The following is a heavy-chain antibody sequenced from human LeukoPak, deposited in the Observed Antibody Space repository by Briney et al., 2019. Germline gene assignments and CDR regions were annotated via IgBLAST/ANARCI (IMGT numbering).Heavy chain of an antibody. CDR1: GFTFSRNW. CDR2: INIDGSST. J-gene: IGHJ4*02. Sequence: PGGSLRLSCAASGFTFSRNWMYWVRQAPGKGLVWVSRINIDGSSTSYADPVKGRFTISRDNAKNTLYLQMNSLRAEDTAVYYCASGSGSYFPDYWGQGTLVTVSS. V-gene: IGHV3-74*01. CDR3: ASGSGSYFPDY. D-gene: IGHD3-10*01.